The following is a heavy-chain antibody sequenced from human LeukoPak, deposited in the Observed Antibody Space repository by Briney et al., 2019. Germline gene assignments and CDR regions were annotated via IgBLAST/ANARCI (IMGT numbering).Heavy chain of an antibody. D-gene: IGHD3-10*01. J-gene: IGHJ5*02. V-gene: IGHV4-38-2*02. CDR2: INTSGST. Sequence: SETLSLTCTVSGYSISSGYYWGWIRQPPGKGLEWIGRINTSGSTNYNPSLKSRVTISVDTSKNQFPLILTSVTAADTAVYYCVSAKFLVRGVSWFDPWGQGTLVTVSS. CDR3: VSAKFLVRGVSWFDP. CDR1: GYSISSGYY.